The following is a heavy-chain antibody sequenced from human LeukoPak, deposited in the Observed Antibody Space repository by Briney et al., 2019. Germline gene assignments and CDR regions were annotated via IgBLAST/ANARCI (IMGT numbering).Heavy chain of an antibody. Sequence: PSETLSLTCAVYGGSFSGYYWSWIRQPPGKGLEWIGEINHSGSTNYNPSLKSRVTISVDTSKNQFSLKLSSVTAADTAVYYCAIKQWLRGVFDYWGQGTLVTVSS. J-gene: IGHJ4*02. CDR1: GGSFSGYY. CDR2: INHSGST. CDR3: AIKQWLRGVFDY. D-gene: IGHD6-19*01. V-gene: IGHV4-34*01.